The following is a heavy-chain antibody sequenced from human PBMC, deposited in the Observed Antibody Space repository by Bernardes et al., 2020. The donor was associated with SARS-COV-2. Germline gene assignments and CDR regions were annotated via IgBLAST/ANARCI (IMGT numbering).Heavy chain of an antibody. D-gene: IGHD3-3*01. CDR1: GFTFSSYA. CDR2: ISGSGGST. V-gene: IGHV3-23*01. CDR3: AKGGPAGTIFGVVIIEDGFDI. J-gene: IGHJ3*02. Sequence: WGSLRLSCAASGFTFSSYAMSWVRQAPGKGLEWVSAISGSGGSTYYADSVKGRFTISRDNSKNTLYLQMNSLRAEDTAVYYCAKGGPAGTIFGVVIIEDGFDIWGQGTMVTVSS.